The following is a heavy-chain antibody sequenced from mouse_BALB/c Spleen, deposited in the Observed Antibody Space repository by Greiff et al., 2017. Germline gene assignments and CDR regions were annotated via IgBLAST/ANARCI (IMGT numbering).Heavy chain of an antibody. D-gene: IGHD2-4*01. V-gene: IGHV1-66*01. CDR2: IYAGTGGT. Sequence: QVQLQQSGAELVKPGASVKLSCKTSGFTFSSSYISWLKQKPGQSLEWIAWIYAGTGGTSYNQKFTGKAQLTVDTSSSTAYMQFSSLTTEDSAIYYCARHRTMITTEGGYAMDYWGQGTSVTVSS. CDR1: GFTFSSSY. CDR3: ARHRTMITTEGGYAMDY. J-gene: IGHJ4*01.